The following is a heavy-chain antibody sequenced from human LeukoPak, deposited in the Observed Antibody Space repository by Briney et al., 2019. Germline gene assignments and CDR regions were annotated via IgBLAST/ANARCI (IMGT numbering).Heavy chain of an antibody. CDR3: ARRCRLLRGDAFDI. J-gene: IGHJ3*02. D-gene: IGHD3-10*01. V-gene: IGHV4-61*02. CDR2: IYTSGST. CDR1: GGSISSGSYY. Sequence: SGTLSLTCTVSGGSISSGSYYWSWIRQPAGKGLEWIGRIYTSGSTNYNPSLESRVTISVDTSKNQFSLKLNSVTAADTAVYYCARRCRLLRGDAFDIWGQGTMVIVSS.